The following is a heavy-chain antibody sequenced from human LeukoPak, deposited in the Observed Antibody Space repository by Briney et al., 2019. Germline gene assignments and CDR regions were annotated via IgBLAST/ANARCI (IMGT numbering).Heavy chain of an antibody. CDR1: GFAFSSYT. D-gene: IGHD3-10*01. J-gene: IGHJ4*02. V-gene: IGHV3-21*01. Sequence: PGGSLRLSCTASGFAFSSYTMNWVRQAPGKGLEWISSISSSSSKIDYADSIKGRFTISRDNAMNSLDLQMNSLRAEDTAVYYCARDDFDSGSPDFDYWGQGTLVTVSS. CDR3: ARDDFDSGSPDFDY. CDR2: ISSSSSKI.